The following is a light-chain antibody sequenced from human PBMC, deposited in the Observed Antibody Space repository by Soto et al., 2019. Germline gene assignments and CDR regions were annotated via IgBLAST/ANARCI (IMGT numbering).Light chain of an antibody. CDR1: ENIGSS. CDR2: GAS. Sequence: EIVVTQSAAILSVSPGERATLSCRASENIGSSLAWYQQKPGQAPRLLIYGASTRATGVPARFSGGVYGTEFTLTISSLQSGDFVVYYCQQYKSWPYTFGQGTKLELK. V-gene: IGKV3-15*01. J-gene: IGKJ2*01. CDR3: QQYKSWPYT.